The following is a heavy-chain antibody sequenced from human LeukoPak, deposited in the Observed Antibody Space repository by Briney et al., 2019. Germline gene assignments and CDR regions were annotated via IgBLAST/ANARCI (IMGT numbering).Heavy chain of an antibody. Sequence: SETLSLTCTVSGYSISSGYSWGWIRQSPGKGLEWIGYIYYSGSTNYNPSLKSRVTISVDTSKNQFSLKLSSVTAADTAVYYCARRETHLSTSGYYYYYMDVWGKGTTVTVSS. J-gene: IGHJ6*03. CDR2: IYYSGST. CDR3: ARRETHLSTSGYYYYYMDV. CDR1: GYSISSGYS. V-gene: IGHV4-61*01. D-gene: IGHD2-2*01.